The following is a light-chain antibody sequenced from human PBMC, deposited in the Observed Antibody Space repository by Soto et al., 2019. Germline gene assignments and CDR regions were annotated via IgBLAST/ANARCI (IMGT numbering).Light chain of an antibody. CDR3: QHYNNWPIT. Sequence: EIVLTQSPSTLSLSPGERATLSCRASQSVTTFVAWYQQKPGQAPRLLIYDASDRATGVPARFSGSGSGTDFTLTISSLQAADFAVYHCQHYNNWPITVGQGTRLEI. CDR2: DAS. J-gene: IGKJ5*01. CDR1: QSVTTF. V-gene: IGKV3-11*01.